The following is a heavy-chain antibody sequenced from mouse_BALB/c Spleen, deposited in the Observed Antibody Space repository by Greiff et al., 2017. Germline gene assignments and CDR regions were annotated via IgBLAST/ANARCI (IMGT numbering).Heavy chain of an antibody. Sequence: EVKLVESGGGLVQPGGSLKLSCAASGFTFSSFTMSWVRQTPEKRLEWVAYISNGGGSTYYPDTVKGRFTISRDNAKNTLYLQMSSLKSEDTAMYYCAGRDYDEAWFAYWGQGTLVTVSA. CDR3: AGRDYDEAWFAY. CDR1: GFTFSSFT. CDR2: ISNGGGST. V-gene: IGHV5-12-2*01. J-gene: IGHJ3*01. D-gene: IGHD2-4*01.